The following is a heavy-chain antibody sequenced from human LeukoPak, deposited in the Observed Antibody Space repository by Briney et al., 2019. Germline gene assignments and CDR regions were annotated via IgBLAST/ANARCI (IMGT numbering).Heavy chain of an antibody. CDR1: GFTFSSYA. CDR3: ARDGHYYGSGSYYRDYYYYGMDV. V-gene: IGHV3-64*01. Sequence: WGSLRLSCAASGFTFSSYAMHWVRQAPGKGLEYVSAISSNGGSTYYANSVKGRFTISRDNSKNTLYLQMGSLRAEDMAVYYCARDGHYYGSGSYYRDYYYYGMDVWGQGTTVTVSS. J-gene: IGHJ6*02. CDR2: ISSNGGST. D-gene: IGHD3-10*01.